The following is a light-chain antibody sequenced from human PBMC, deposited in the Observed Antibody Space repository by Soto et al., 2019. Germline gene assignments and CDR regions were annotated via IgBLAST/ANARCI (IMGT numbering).Light chain of an antibody. CDR3: QQYGSSPWT. CDR2: DAS. CDR1: QSVSSY. J-gene: IGKJ1*01. V-gene: IGKV3-20*01. Sequence: EIVLTQSPATLSLSPGERATLSCRASQSVSSYLAWYQQKPGQAPRLLIYDASNRATGIPDRFSGSGSGTDFTLTISRLEPEDFAVYYCQQYGSSPWTFGRGTKVDIK.